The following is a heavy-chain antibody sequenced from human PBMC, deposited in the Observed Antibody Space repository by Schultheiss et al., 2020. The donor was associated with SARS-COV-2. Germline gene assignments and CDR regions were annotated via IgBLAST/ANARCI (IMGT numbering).Heavy chain of an antibody. CDR3: ARGLGYGGNGGPDY. V-gene: IGHV4-59*12. CDR1: GGSISSYY. D-gene: IGHD4-23*01. CDR2: IYYSGSI. Sequence: SQTLSLTCTVSGGSISSYYWSWIRQPPGKGLEWIGYIYYSGSINYNPSLKSRVTISVDTSKNQFSLKLSSVTAADTAVYYCARGLGYGGNGGPDYWGQGTLVTISS. J-gene: IGHJ4*02.